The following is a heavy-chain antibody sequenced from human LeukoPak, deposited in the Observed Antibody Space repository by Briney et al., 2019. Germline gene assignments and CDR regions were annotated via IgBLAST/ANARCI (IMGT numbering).Heavy chain of an antibody. CDR3: ARDLEDSSPFGAFDM. D-gene: IGHD3-22*01. CDR1: GFTSSNYG. J-gene: IGHJ3*02. V-gene: IGHV3-33*01. CDR2: IWFEGIRK. Sequence: GGSLRLSCAPSGFTSSNYGTHCVRNVPEEGRGWVAAIWFEGIRKYYADSVKGRLTISRENAKNTLYLQMNSLRAEDTAVYYCARDLEDSSPFGAFDMWGQGTMVTVSS.